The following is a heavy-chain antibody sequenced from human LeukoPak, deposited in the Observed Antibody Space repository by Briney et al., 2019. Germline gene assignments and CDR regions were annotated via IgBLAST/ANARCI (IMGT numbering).Heavy chain of an antibody. J-gene: IGHJ4*02. Sequence: GGSLRLSCAASGFTFSDHIMNWVRQLPGKRLEWVAYVSGSGSTVYYADSVKGRFTISRDNGKSSLYPQMNSLRVEGTALYYCVRQFASWGQGTLVTVSS. V-gene: IGHV3-48*01. CDR1: GFTFSDHI. CDR3: VRQFAS. CDR2: VSGSGSTV.